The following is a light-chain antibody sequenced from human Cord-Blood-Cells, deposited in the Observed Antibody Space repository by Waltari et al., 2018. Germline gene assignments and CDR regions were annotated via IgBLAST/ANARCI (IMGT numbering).Light chain of an antibody. V-gene: IGKV1-5*01. Sequence: DIQMTQSPSTLSASVGDRVTITCRASQSISSWLAWYQQKPGKAPKLLIYDASSLESGVPSRFSGSGSGTEFTLTISSLQPDDFATYYCQQYNSYSTFGQWTKLEIQ. CDR2: DAS. J-gene: IGKJ2*01. CDR3: QQYNSYST. CDR1: QSISSW.